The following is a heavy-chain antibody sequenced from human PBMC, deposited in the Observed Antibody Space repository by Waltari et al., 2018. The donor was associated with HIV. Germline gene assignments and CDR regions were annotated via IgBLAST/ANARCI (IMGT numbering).Heavy chain of an antibody. J-gene: IGHJ6*03. V-gene: IGHV1-69*01. D-gene: IGHD2-15*01. CDR1: GGTFSSYV. CDR3: ARVVGRVVGASTNWYYYYMDV. CDR2: IIPIFGTA. Sequence: QVQLVQSGAEVKKPGSSVKVSCKASGGTFSSYVISWARQAPGQGLEWMGGIIPIFGTANYAQKFQGRVTITADESTSTAYMELSSLRSEDTAVYYCARVVGRVVGASTNWYYYYMDVWGKGTTVIVSS.